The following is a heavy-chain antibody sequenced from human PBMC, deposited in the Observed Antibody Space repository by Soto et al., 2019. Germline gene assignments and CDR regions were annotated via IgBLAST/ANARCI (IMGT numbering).Heavy chain of an antibody. Sequence: SETLSLTCTVSGGSVSSGSYYWSWIRQPPGKGLEWIGYIYYSGSTNYNPSLKSRVTISVDTSKNQFPLKLSSVTAADTAVYYCARDYIAAAGYYYYGMDVWGQGTTVTVSS. CDR2: IYYSGST. V-gene: IGHV4-61*01. CDR3: ARDYIAAAGYYYYGMDV. D-gene: IGHD6-13*01. J-gene: IGHJ6*02. CDR1: GGSVSSGSYY.